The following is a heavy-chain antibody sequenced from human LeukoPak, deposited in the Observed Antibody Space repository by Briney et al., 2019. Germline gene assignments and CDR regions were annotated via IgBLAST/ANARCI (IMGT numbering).Heavy chain of an antibody. Sequence: ASVKVSCKASGYTFTSYDISWVRQAPGQGLEWMGWISAYNGNTNYAQKLQGRVTMTTDTSTSTAYMELRSLRSDDTAVYYCARGGATWDYYYGMDVWGQGTTVTVSS. V-gene: IGHV1-18*01. CDR1: GYTFTSYD. CDR3: ARGGATWDYYYGMDV. J-gene: IGHJ6*02. D-gene: IGHD1-26*01. CDR2: ISAYNGNT.